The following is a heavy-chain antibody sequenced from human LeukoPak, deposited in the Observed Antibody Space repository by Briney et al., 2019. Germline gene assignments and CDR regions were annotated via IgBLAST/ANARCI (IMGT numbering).Heavy chain of an antibody. Sequence: ASVKVSCKASGYTFTTYDINWVRQSPGQGLEWLGWMNPNSGNTGYAQKFQGRVTVTRDTSISTAYMELSSLRSEDTAVYYCTRGLVARFDPWGQGTLVTVSS. CDR2: MNPNSGNT. CDR3: TRGLVARFDP. D-gene: IGHD5-12*01. CDR1: GYTFTTYD. V-gene: IGHV1-8*01. J-gene: IGHJ5*02.